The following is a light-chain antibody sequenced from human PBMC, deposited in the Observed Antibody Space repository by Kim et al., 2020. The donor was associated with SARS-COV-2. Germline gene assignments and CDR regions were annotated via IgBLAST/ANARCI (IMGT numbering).Light chain of an antibody. CDR2: WAS. J-gene: IGKJ2*03. CDR3: QQYYSPPYS. CDR1: QSVLYKSNNNNY. V-gene: IGKV4-1*01. Sequence: RATIHCKSSQSVLYKSNNNNYLAWYQQKPGQPPKLLIYWASTRESGVPDRFSGSGYGTDFTLTIDSLQAEDVAVYYCQQYYSPPYSFGQGTKLEI.